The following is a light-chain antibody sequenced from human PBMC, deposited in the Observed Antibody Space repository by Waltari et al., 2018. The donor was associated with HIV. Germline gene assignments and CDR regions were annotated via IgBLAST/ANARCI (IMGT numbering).Light chain of an antibody. Sequence: QSVLTQPPSASGTPGQRVTISCSGSSSNIGSSYVYWYQQLPGTAPKLLMYRNNQRPSGVPDRFSGSKSGTSAALAISGLRSEDEAEYYCATWDDSLSGLWVFGGGTKLTVL. J-gene: IGLJ3*02. V-gene: IGLV1-47*01. CDR2: RNN. CDR1: SSNIGSSY. CDR3: ATWDDSLSGLWV.